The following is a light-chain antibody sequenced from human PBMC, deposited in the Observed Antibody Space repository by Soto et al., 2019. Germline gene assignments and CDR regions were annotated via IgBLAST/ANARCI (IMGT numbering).Light chain of an antibody. CDR3: QQHNNRPPVLT. CDR2: GAS. J-gene: IGKJ4*01. Sequence: ELAMTPSQATLSLSPGPSVTLSCTPIQSVSSNLAWYQQKPGQAPRLLIYGASTRATGIPARFSGSGSGTEFTLTLTSLQSEDFAVDYCQQHNNRPPVLTFGGGTKVDI. V-gene: IGKV3-15*01. CDR1: QSVSSN.